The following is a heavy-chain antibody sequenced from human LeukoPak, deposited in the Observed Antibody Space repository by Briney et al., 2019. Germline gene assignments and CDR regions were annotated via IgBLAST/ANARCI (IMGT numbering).Heavy chain of an antibody. CDR1: GFTFSSYG. D-gene: IGHD3-10*01. Sequence: GGSLRLSCATSGFTFSSYGTHWVRQAPGKGLEWMTFIRYDGNKKYYADSVKGRFTISRDNSKNTLYLQMNSLRAEDTAVYYCAKDSYMVRGVIGAFDIWGQGTMATVSS. CDR3: AKDSYMVRGVIGAFDI. CDR2: IRYDGNKK. V-gene: IGHV3-30*02. J-gene: IGHJ3*02.